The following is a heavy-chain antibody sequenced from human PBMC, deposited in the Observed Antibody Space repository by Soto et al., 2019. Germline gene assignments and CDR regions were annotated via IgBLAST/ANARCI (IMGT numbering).Heavy chain of an antibody. Sequence: QVQLQESGPGLVKPSETLSLTCTVSGDSVTSGGHHWSWIRQPPGKGLVWIGQFQHGGSSNSNPPLESRLAMSFAASDNHFSLKLTSMAGADTAVYLGATFYAGFGGRGQWGQGTLVTVSS. J-gene: IGHJ1*01. V-gene: IGHV4-61*03. CDR2: FQHGGSS. D-gene: IGHD2-15*01. CDR1: GDSVTSGGHH. CDR3: ATFYAGFGGRGQ.